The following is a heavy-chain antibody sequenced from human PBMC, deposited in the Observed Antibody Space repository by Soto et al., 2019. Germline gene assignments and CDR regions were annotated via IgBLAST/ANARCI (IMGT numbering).Heavy chain of an antibody. CDR2: MKQDGSEE. CDR1: GFTFSSYW. Sequence: GGSLRLSCAASGFTFSSYWMSWVRQAPGKGLEWLANMKQDGSEENYVDSVKGRFTISRDNTKKSLYLQMNSLGSEDTAVYYCARESYYYDSSNYYFVQYYFDYWGQGTLVTV. V-gene: IGHV3-7*01. D-gene: IGHD3-22*01. J-gene: IGHJ4*02. CDR3: ARESYYYDSSNYYFVQYYFDY.